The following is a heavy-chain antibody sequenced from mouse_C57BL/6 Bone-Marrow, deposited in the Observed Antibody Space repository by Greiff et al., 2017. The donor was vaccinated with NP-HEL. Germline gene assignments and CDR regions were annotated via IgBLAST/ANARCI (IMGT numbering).Heavy chain of an antibody. Sequence: QVHVKQPGAELVRPGTSVKLSCKASGYTFTSYWMHWVKQRPGQGLEWIGVIDPSDSYTNYNQQFKGKATLTVDTSSSTAYMQLSSLTSEDSAVYYCAPVWYFDVWGTGTTVTVSS. V-gene: IGHV1-59*01. CDR3: APVWYFDV. J-gene: IGHJ1*03. CDR2: IDPSDSYT. CDR1: GYTFTSYW.